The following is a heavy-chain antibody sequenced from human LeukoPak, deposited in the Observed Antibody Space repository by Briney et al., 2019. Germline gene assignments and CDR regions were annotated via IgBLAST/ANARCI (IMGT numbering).Heavy chain of an antibody. CDR1: GFTFSSYE. Sequence: GGSLRLSCAASGFTFSSYEMNWVRQAPAKGLEWVSYISSSGSTIYYADSVKGRFTISRDNAKNSLYLQMNSLRAEDTAVYYCARGGAIPSFDYWGQGTLVTVSS. CDR2: ISSSGSTI. D-gene: IGHD2-21*01. CDR3: ARGGAIPSFDY. V-gene: IGHV3-48*03. J-gene: IGHJ4*02.